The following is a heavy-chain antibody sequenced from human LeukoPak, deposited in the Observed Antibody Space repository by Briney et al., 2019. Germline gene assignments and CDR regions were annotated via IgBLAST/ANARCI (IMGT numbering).Heavy chain of an antibody. D-gene: IGHD1-26*01. CDR1: GGTFSSYA. J-gene: IGHJ6*03. CDR2: IIPIFGTA. V-gene: IGHV1-69*06. CDR3: ARDLLVGATGYYYYYMDV. Sequence: SVKVSCKASGGTFSSYAISWVRQAPGQGLEWMGGIIPIFGTANYAQKFQGRVTITADKSTSRAYMELSSLRSEDTAVYYCARDLLVGATGYYYYYMDVWGKGTTVTISS.